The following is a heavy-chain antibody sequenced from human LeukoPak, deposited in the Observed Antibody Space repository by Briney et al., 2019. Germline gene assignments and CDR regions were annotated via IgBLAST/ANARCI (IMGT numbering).Heavy chain of an antibody. CDR3: ARVYYDSSGYPGGFDY. CDR1: GYTFTGYY. Sequence: GASVKVSCKASGYTFTGYYMHWVRQAPGQGLEWMGWINPNSGGTNYAQKFQGRVTMTRVTSISTAYMELSRLRSDDTAVYYCARVYYDSSGYPGGFDYWGQGTLVTVSS. D-gene: IGHD3-22*01. V-gene: IGHV1-2*02. J-gene: IGHJ4*02. CDR2: INPNSGGT.